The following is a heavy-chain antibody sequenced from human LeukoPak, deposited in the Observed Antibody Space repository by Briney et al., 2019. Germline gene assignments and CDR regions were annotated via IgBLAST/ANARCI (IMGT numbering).Heavy chain of an antibody. CDR1: GDSISNYY. CDR2: IYYSGST. V-gene: IGHV4-59*01. CDR3: ARDWNYYDSSGYLAGLAFDI. J-gene: IGHJ3*02. D-gene: IGHD3-22*01. Sequence: SETLSLTCTVSGDSISNYYWSWIRQPPGKGLEWIGYIYYSGSTNYNPSLKSRATISLDTTKNQFSLKLRSVTAADTAAYHCARDWNYYDSSGYLAGLAFDIWGQGTMGTVSS.